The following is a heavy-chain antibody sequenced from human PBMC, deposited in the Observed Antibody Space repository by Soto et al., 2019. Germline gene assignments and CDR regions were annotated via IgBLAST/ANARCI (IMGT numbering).Heavy chain of an antibody. CDR2: IRSKAYGGTT. CDR1: GFTFGDYA. V-gene: IGHV3-49*03. CDR3: TRDEYSGYDFYYYYGMDV. J-gene: IGHJ6*02. Sequence: GGSLRLSCTASGFTFGDYAMSWFRQAPGKGLEWVGFIRSKAYGGTTEYAASVKGRFTISRDDSKSIAYLQMNSLKTEDTAVYYCTRDEYSGYDFYYYYGMDVWGQGTTVTVSS. D-gene: IGHD5-12*01.